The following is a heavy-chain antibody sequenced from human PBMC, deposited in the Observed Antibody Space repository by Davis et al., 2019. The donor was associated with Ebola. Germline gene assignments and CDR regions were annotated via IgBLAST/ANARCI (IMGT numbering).Heavy chain of an antibody. CDR2: INPSGGRT. V-gene: IGHV1-46*01. CDR3: ARAPESRRDIVVEVTATVGWLDP. Sequence: AASVKVSCKASGYTFTSYYLHWVRQAPGQGLEWMGIINPSGGRTSYAQKFQHRLTITRDTSASTAYMELSSLRFEDTAVYYCARAPESRRDIVVEVTATVGWLDPWGQGTLVTVSS. D-gene: IGHD2-15*01. J-gene: IGHJ5*02. CDR1: GYTFTSYY.